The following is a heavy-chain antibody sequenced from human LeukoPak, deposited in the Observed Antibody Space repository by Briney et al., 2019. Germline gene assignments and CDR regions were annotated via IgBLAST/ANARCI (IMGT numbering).Heavy chain of an antibody. D-gene: IGHD2-2*01. CDR3: AGICSSSGCHLDY. Sequence: ASVKVFCKTSGYTFTGYYMHWVRQAPGQGLEWVGGINPNDGGTNSAQKFQGRVTMTRDTSISTVYMELSSLTSDDTAVYFCAGICSSSGCHLDYWGQGTLVTVSS. V-gene: IGHV1-2*02. CDR1: GYTFTGYY. CDR2: INPNDGGT. J-gene: IGHJ4*02.